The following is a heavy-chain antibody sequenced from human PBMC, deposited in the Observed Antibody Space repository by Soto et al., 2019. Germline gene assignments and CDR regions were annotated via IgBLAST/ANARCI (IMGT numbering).Heavy chain of an antibody. CDR1: GYTFTSYA. D-gene: IGHD1-26*01. V-gene: IGHV1-3*01. CDR2: INAGNGNT. Sequence: GASVKVSCKASGYTFTSYAMHWVRQAPGQRLEWMGWINAGNGNTKYSQKFQGRVTITRDTSASTAYMELSSLRSEDTAVYYCARDLWELRPTYYFDYWGQGTLVTVSS. J-gene: IGHJ4*02. CDR3: ARDLWELRPTYYFDY.